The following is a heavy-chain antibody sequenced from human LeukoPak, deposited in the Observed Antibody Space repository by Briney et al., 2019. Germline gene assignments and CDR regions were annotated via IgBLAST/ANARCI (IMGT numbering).Heavy chain of an antibody. Sequence: GGSLRLSCAASGFTFSTFAMLWVRQPRGKGLEWFSSIFPSGGEIHYADSVRGRFTISRDNSKSTLSLQMNSLRAEDTAIYYCVTYRQVMLPFEAWGQGTLVTVSS. CDR3: VTYRQVMLPFEA. V-gene: IGHV3-23*01. D-gene: IGHD5-18*01. CDR1: GFTFSTFA. CDR2: IFPSGGEI. J-gene: IGHJ5*02.